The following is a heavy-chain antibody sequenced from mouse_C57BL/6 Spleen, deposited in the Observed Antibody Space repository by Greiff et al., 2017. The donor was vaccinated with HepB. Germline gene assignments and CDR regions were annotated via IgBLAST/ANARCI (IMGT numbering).Heavy chain of an antibody. Sequence: EVQLQQSGPELVKPGASVKMSCKASGYTFTDYNMHWVKQSHGKSLEWIGYINPNNGGTSYNQKFKGKATLTVNKSSSTAYMELRSLTSEDSAVYYCARSGYYGSSPYYYAMDYWGQGTSVTVSS. CDR2: INPNNGGT. V-gene: IGHV1-22*01. CDR1: GYTFTDYN. J-gene: IGHJ4*01. D-gene: IGHD1-1*01. CDR3: ARSGYYGSSPYYYAMDY.